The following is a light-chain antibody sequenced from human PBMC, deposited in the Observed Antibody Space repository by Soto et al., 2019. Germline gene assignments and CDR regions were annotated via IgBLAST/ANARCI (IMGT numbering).Light chain of an antibody. Sequence: EVVMSHSPATPSGSPLEVATLSFRAIQGIGDTLAWYQHKPGQTPRLLIYDTSTRATGVSARFRGSRSGPEFTLTISRLEPEDFAVYYCQQYGSSPPITFGQGTRLE. J-gene: IGKJ5*01. CDR3: QQYGSSPPIT. CDR2: DTS. CDR1: QGIGDT. V-gene: IGKV3-15*01.